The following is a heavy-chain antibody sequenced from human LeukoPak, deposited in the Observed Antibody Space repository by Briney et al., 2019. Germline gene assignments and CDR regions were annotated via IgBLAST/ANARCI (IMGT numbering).Heavy chain of an antibody. CDR1: GYTFTSYG. Sequence: ASVKVSCKASGYTFTSYGISWVRQAPGQGLEWMGWISAYNGNTNYAQKLQGRVTMTTDTSTSTAYMELRSLRSDDMAVYYCARVVRGVIITPGDYWGQGTLVTVSS. CDR2: ISAYNGNT. CDR3: ARVVRGVIITPGDY. V-gene: IGHV1-18*03. J-gene: IGHJ4*02. D-gene: IGHD3-10*01.